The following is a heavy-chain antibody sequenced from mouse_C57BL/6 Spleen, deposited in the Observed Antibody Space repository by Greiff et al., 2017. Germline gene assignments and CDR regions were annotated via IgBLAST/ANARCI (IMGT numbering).Heavy chain of an antibody. CDR1: GFTFSDYY. CDR2: ISNGGGCT. CDR3: ASSLLRLYYYAMDY. D-gene: IGHD2-9*01. V-gene: IGHV5-12*01. J-gene: IGHJ4*01. Sequence: EVMLVESGGGLVQPGGSLKLSCAASGFTFSDYYMYWVRQTPEKRLEWVAYISNGGGCTYYPDTVKGRFTISRDNAKNTLYLQMSRLKSEDTAMDYCASSLLRLYYYAMDYWGQGTSVTVSS.